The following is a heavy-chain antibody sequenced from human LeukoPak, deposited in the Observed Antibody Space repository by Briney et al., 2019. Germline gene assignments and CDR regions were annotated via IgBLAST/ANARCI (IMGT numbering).Heavy chain of an antibody. V-gene: IGHV4-4*07. CDR1: GGSISGFW. Sequence: SETLSLTCSVSGGSISGFWWTWIRQPAGKGLEWIGRIYISGGTDYKSSLKSRVTISVDTSKNQFSLKLSSVTAADTAVYYCASFAYYYDSSAPRAFDIWGQGTMVTVSS. D-gene: IGHD3-22*01. J-gene: IGHJ3*02. CDR2: IYISGGT. CDR3: ASFAYYYDSSAPRAFDI.